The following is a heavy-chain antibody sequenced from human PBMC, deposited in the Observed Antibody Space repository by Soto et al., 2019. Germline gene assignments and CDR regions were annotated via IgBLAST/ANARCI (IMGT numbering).Heavy chain of an antibody. Sequence: TLSLTCAVYGGSFSGYYWSWIRQPPGKGLEWIGEINHSGSTNYNPSLKSRVTISVDTSKNQFSLKLSSVTAADTAVYYCARRLNYYDSSGYYSSWGQGTLVTVSS. D-gene: IGHD3-22*01. CDR3: ARRLNYYDSSGYYSS. CDR2: INHSGST. CDR1: GGSFSGYY. V-gene: IGHV4-34*01. J-gene: IGHJ5*02.